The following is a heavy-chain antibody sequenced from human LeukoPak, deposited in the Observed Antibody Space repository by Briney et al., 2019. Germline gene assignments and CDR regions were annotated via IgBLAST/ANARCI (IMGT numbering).Heavy chain of an antibody. CDR2: IRYDGSNK. J-gene: IGHJ5*02. D-gene: IGHD1-26*01. CDR3: AKDLVGATYR. V-gene: IGHV3-30*02. CDR1: GFTFSSYG. Sequence: GGSLRLSCGASGFTFSSYGMHWVRQAPGKGLEWVAFIRYDGSNKYYADSVKGRFTISRDNSKNTLYLQMSSLRAEDTAVYYCAKDLVGATYRWGQGTLVTVSS.